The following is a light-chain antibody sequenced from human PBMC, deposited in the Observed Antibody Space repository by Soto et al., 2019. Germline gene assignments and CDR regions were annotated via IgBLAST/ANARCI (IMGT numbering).Light chain of an antibody. CDR3: QQYNNWPPWT. CDR2: GAS. J-gene: IGKJ1*01. V-gene: IGKV3-15*01. CDR1: QSVSSN. Sequence: EVVMTQSPATRSVSPGERATLSCRASQSVSSNLAWYQQKPGQAPRLLIYGASTRATGIPARFSGSGSGIEFTLTISSLQSEDFAVYYCQQYNNWPPWTFGQGTKVEIK.